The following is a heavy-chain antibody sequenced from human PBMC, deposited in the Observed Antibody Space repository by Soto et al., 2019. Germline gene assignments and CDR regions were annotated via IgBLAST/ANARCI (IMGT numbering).Heavy chain of an antibody. V-gene: IGHV3-74*03. J-gene: IGHJ4*02. CDR1: GFTFTNYW. CDR3: TRVGYGSGKDFDY. D-gene: IGHD3-10*01. CDR2: INTDESST. Sequence: VQLVESGGGLVQTGGSLRLSCAASGFTFTNYWMHWVRQAPGKGLVWVSRINTDESSTEYADSVKGRFTISRDNAKNTLYLQMTSLGADDTAVYYCTRVGYGSGKDFDYWGQGTVVTVSS.